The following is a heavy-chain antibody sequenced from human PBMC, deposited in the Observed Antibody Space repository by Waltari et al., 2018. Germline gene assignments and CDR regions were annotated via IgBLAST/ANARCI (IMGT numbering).Heavy chain of an antibody. CDR1: GFIFSSYS. CDR3: ARNPIYGDPFDY. J-gene: IGHJ4*02. V-gene: IGHV3-48*04. CDR2: ISTSSSTI. Sequence: EVQLVESGGGLVQPGGSLRLSCSASGFIFSSYSMNWVRQAPGKGLEWVSYISTSSSTIYYADSVKGRFTISRDNAKNSLYLQMNSLRAEDTAVYYCARNPIYGDPFDYWGQGALVTVSS. D-gene: IGHD4-17*01.